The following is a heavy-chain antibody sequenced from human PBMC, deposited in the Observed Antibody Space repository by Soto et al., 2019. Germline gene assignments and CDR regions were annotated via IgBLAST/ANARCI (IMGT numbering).Heavy chain of an antibody. Sequence: SETLSLTCTVSGGSISSSSYYWGWIRQPPGKGLEWIGSIYYSGSTYYNPSLKSRFTLSVDTSKNQFSLKLSSVTAADTAVYYCARHRGYSSSWYGDYWGQGTLVTVSS. J-gene: IGHJ4*02. CDR2: IYYSGST. CDR1: GGSISSSSYY. CDR3: ARHRGYSSSWYGDY. V-gene: IGHV4-39*01. D-gene: IGHD6-13*01.